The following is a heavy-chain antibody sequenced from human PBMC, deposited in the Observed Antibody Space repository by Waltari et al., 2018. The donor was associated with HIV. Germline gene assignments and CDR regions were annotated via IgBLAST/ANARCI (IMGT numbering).Heavy chain of an antibody. Sequence: EVQLVESGGGLVQPGGSLRLSCAASGFTFSDYSMNWVRQAPGKGLEWVSDMSSSSSTKYYADSVKGRFTISRDNAKNSLYLQMNSLRAEDTAVYYCARDPVYSGSSLVYYFDYWGQGTLVTVSS. V-gene: IGHV3-48*01. J-gene: IGHJ4*02. D-gene: IGHD6-6*01. CDR3: ARDPVYSGSSLVYYFDY. CDR2: MSSSSSTK. CDR1: GFTFSDYS.